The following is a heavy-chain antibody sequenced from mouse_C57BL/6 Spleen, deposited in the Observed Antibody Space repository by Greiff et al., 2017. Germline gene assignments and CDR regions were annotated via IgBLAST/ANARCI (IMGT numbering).Heavy chain of an antibody. CDR1: GFTFSSYG. D-gene: IGHD4-1*01. J-gene: IGHJ3*01. CDR2: ISSGGSYT. CDR3: AREGAAGKEFAY. Sequence: EVQLVESGGDLVKPGGSLKLSCAASGFTFSSYGMSWVRQTPDKRLEWVATISSGGSYTYYPDSVKGRITISRDNAKNTLYLQMSSLKSEDTAMYYCAREGAAGKEFAYWGQGTLVTVSA. V-gene: IGHV5-6*01.